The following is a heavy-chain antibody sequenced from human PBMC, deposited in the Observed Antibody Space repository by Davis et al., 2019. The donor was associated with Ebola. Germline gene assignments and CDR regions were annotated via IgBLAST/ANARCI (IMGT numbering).Heavy chain of an antibody. J-gene: IGHJ4*02. CDR2: ISSISYI. V-gene: IGHV3-21*01. CDR3: ARQGGWYMN. D-gene: IGHD6-19*01. CDR1: GFTFSSYS. Sequence: PGGSLRLSCAASGFTFSSYSMNWVRQAPGKGLEWVPSISSISYIYYADSVKGRFTISRDNAKNSLYLQMNSLSAGDTVVYYCARQGGWYMNWGQGTLVTVSS.